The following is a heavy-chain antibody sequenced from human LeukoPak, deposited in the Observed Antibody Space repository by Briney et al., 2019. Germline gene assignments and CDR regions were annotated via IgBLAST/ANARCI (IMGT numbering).Heavy chain of an antibody. D-gene: IGHD3-3*01. V-gene: IGHV3-7*01. J-gene: IGHJ4*02. Sequence: GGSLRLSCAASGFTFSSYWMSWVRQAPGKGLEWVANIKQDGSEKYYVDSVKGRFTISRDNAKNSLYQQMNSLRAEDTAVYYCARDRRSITIFGVAKGIDYWGQGTLVTVSS. CDR3: ARDRRSITIFGVAKGIDY. CDR1: GFTFSSYW. CDR2: IKQDGSEK.